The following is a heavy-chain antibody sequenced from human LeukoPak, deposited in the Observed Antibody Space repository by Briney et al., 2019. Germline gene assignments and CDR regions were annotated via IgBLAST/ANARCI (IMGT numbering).Heavy chain of an antibody. CDR3: AKGVVVAPDVTPFDY. D-gene: IGHD2-2*01. CDR2: IRSKIYGGTP. Sequence: GGSLRLSCTASGFTFGDYAMTWVRQAPGKGLEWVGFIRSKIYGGTPEYAASVKGRFTISRDDSKGIAYLQMNSLGAEDTAVYYCAKGVVVAPDVTPFDYWGQGTLVTVSS. CDR1: GFTFGDYA. J-gene: IGHJ4*02. V-gene: IGHV3-49*04.